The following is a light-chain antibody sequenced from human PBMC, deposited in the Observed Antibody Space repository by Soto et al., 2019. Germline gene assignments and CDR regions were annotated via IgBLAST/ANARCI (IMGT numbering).Light chain of an antibody. J-gene: IGKJ1*01. Sequence: EIVLTQSPATLYLSTGERATLSCRASQSVSRYLAWYQQKPGQAPRLLIYDASNRATSIPARFSGSGSGTDFTLTISSREPEDFAVYYCQQRSNWPRTVGQGTKVEIK. CDR2: DAS. V-gene: IGKV3-11*01. CDR1: QSVSRY. CDR3: QQRSNWPRT.